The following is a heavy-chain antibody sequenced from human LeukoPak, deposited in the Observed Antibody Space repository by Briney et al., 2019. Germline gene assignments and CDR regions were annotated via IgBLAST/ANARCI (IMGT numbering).Heavy chain of an antibody. Sequence: GESLQISCKGSGYSFTSYWIGWVRQMPGKGLEWMGIIYPGDSDTRYSPSFQGQVTISADKSISTAYLQWSSLKASDTAMYYCARLRYCSSTSCSPPDYWGQGTLVTVSS. V-gene: IGHV5-51*01. CDR1: GYSFTSYW. D-gene: IGHD2-2*01. J-gene: IGHJ4*02. CDR3: ARLRYCSSTSCSPPDY. CDR2: IYPGDSDT.